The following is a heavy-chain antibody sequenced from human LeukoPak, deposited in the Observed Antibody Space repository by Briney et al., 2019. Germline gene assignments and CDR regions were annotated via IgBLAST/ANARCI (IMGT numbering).Heavy chain of an antibody. CDR3: AKGNWGNAFDI. CDR2: ITGNSGST. CDR1: GFTFSSYS. Sequence: GGSLRLSCAASGFTFSSYSMNWVRQAPGKGLEWVSGITGNSGSTDYADSVRGRFTISRDNAKNSLYLQMSTLREDDTALHYCAKGNWGNAFDIWGQGTMVTVSS. J-gene: IGHJ3*02. V-gene: IGHV3-48*02. D-gene: IGHD7-27*01.